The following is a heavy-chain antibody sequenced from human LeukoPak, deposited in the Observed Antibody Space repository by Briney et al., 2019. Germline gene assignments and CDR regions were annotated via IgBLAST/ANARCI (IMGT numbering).Heavy chain of an antibody. CDR2: ISGSGGST. J-gene: IGHJ4*02. Sequence: GGSLRLSCAASGFTFSSYAMSWVRQAPGKGLEWVSAISGSGGSTYYADPVKGRFTISRDNSKNTLYLQMNSLRAEDTAVYYCAKDGSSGYRLYYFDYWGQGTLVTVSS. CDR1: GFTFSSYA. D-gene: IGHD3-22*01. CDR3: AKDGSSGYRLYYFDY. V-gene: IGHV3-23*01.